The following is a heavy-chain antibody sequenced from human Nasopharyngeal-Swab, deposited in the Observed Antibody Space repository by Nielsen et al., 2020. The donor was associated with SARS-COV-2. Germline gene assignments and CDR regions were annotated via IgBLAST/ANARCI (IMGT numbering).Heavy chain of an antibody. D-gene: IGHD2-2*01. CDR2: INPNSGGT. Sequence: VKVSCKASGYTFTSYYMHWVRQAPGQGLEWMGWINPNSGGTNYAQKFQGRVTMTRDTSISTAYMELSRLRSDDTAVYYCARPQYQLLNYYYYGMDVWGQGTTVTVSS. CDR1: GYTFTSYY. CDR3: ARPQYQLLNYYYYGMDV. V-gene: IGHV1-2*02. J-gene: IGHJ6*02.